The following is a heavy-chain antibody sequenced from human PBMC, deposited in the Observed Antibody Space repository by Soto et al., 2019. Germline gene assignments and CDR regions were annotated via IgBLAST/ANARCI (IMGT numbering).Heavy chain of an antibody. CDR1: GFTFSSYW. D-gene: IGHD3-3*01. V-gene: IGHV3-7*01. CDR3: ARGHDFWSGYEEYFDY. CDR2: IKQDGSEK. Sequence: RGSLRLSCAASGFTFSSYWMSWVRQAPGKGLEWVANIKQDGSEKYYVDSVKGRFTISRDNAKNSLYLQMNSLRAEDTAVYYCARGHDFWSGYEEYFDYWGQGTLVTVSS. J-gene: IGHJ4*02.